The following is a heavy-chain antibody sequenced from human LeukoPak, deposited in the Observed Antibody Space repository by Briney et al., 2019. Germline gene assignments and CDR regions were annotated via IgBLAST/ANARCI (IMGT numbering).Heavy chain of an antibody. CDR2: IKSRADGATT. Sequence: PGGSLRLSCGASGFTFGSAWMSWIRQAPGKGLEWVGRIKSRADGATTHYAAPVKGRFTISRDDSKNTLYLHMSSLKIEDTAVYYCTTESFYRDRSGFDNWDQGALVTVSS. V-gene: IGHV3-15*01. J-gene: IGHJ4*02. D-gene: IGHD3-22*01. CDR3: TTESFYRDRSGFDN. CDR1: GFTFGSAW.